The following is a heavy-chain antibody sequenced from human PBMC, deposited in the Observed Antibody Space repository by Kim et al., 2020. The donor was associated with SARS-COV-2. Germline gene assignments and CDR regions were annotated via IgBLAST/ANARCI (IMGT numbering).Heavy chain of an antibody. CDR3: ARGRWGYSYGCIDY. V-gene: IGHV4-34*01. Sequence: TPSLTSRVTISVDTSKNQFSLKLSSVTAADTAVYYCARGRWGYSYGCIDYWGQGTLVTVSS. J-gene: IGHJ4*02. D-gene: IGHD5-18*01.